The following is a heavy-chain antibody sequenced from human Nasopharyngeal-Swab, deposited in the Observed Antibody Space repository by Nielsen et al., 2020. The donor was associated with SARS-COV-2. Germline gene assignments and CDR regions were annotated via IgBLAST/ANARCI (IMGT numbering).Heavy chain of an antibody. Sequence: SLKISCAASGFTFDDYPMHWVRQAPGEGLEWVSGITWNSGSMGYADSVKGRFTISRDNAKNSLYLQMNSLRAEDTALYYCAKFHGSGNYFDYWGQGTLVTGSS. J-gene: IGHJ4*02. CDR3: AKFHGSGNYFDY. CDR2: ITWNSGSM. V-gene: IGHV3-9*01. D-gene: IGHD3-10*01. CDR1: GFTFDDYP.